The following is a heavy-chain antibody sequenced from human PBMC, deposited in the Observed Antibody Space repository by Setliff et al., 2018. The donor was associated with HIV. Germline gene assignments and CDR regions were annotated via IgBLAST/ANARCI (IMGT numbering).Heavy chain of an antibody. J-gene: IGHJ5*02. CDR1: GYTLTDYY. V-gene: IGHV1-18*04. CDR2: ISTYNGNT. CDR3: ARAMSVADWFDP. Sequence: ASVKVSCKASGYTLTDYYMHWVRQAPGQGLEWMGWISTYNGNTHYAQKLQGRVTMTPDTSTSTAYMELRSLRSDDTAFYYCARAMSVADWFDPWGQGSLVTVSS. D-gene: IGHD6-19*01.